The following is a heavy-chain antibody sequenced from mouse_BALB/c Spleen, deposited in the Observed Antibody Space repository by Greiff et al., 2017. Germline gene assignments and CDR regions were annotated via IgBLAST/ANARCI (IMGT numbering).Heavy chain of an antibody. CDR1: GFSLTSYG. V-gene: IGHV2-9*02. D-gene: IGHD6-1*01. CDR2: IWAGGST. CDR3: ARDNSHYAMDY. J-gene: IGHJ4*01. Sequence: VKLQESGPGLVAPSQSLSITCTVSGFSLTSYGVHWVRQPPGKGLEWLGVIWAGGSTNYNSALMSRLSISKDNSKSQVFLKMNSLQTDDTAMYYCARDNSHYAMDYWGQGTSVTVSS.